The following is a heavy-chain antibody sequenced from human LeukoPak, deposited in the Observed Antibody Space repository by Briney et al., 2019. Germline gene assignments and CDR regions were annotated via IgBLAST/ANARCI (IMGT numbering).Heavy chain of an antibody. CDR3: AKDISSSGSYYFDY. V-gene: IGHV3-30*18. CDR1: GFIFSSYG. CDR2: ISYDGSNK. J-gene: IGHJ4*02. D-gene: IGHD3-22*01. Sequence: PGGSLRLSCAASGFIFSSYGMHWVRQAPGKGLEWVAVISYDGSNKYYADSVKGRFTISRDNSKNTLYLQMNSLRAEDTAVYYCAKDISSSGSYYFDYWGQGTLVTVSS.